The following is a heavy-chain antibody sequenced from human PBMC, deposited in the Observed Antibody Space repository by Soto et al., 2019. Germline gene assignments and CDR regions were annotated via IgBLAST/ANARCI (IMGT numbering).Heavy chain of an antibody. CDR3: AKEGGKYSYSFYGLDV. V-gene: IGHV3-30-3*01. D-gene: IGHD6-6*01. CDR1: GFTFSSYA. J-gene: IGHJ6*02. Sequence: PGWSLRLSCAASGFTFSSYAMHWVRQAPGKGLEWVAAISYDGSNKYYADSVKGRFTISRDNSKNTLYLQLNSLRDEDAALYYCAKEGGKYSYSFYGLDVWGQGTTVTVSS. CDR2: ISYDGSNK.